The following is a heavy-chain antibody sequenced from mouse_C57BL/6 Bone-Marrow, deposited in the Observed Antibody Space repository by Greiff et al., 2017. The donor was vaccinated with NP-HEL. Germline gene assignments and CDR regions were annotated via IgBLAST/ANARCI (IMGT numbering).Heavy chain of an antibody. CDR1: GYTFTNYW. Sequence: QVQLKQSGAELVRPGTSVKMSCKASGYTFTNYWIGWAKQRPGHGLEWIGDIYPGGGYTNYNEKFKGKATLTADKSSSTAYMQFSSLTSEDSAIYYCARIHYYGSTCYAMDYWGQGTSVTVSS. J-gene: IGHJ4*01. CDR2: IYPGGGYT. CDR3: ARIHYYGSTCYAMDY. V-gene: IGHV1-63*01. D-gene: IGHD1-1*01.